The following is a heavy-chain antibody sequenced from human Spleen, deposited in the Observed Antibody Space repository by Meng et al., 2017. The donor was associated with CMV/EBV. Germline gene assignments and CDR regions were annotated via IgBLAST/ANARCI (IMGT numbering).Heavy chain of an antibody. CDR2: IKHYGVT. J-gene: IGHJ4*02. CDR1: DGSFSDFS. CDR3: VGEADF. Sequence: SETLSLTCAVHDGSFSDFSWTWIRHLPGKGLEWIGQIKHYGVTNYNPSLKSRVTISVDTSKEQFSLKLTSLTAADTAVYYCVGEADFWGQGSLVTVSS. V-gene: IGHV4-34*01.